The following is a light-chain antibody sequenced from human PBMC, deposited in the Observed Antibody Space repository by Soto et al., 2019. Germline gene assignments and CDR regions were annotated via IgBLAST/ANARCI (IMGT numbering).Light chain of an antibody. CDR3: QLRSNWLFT. CDR2: GAS. CDR1: QSISSY. Sequence: EIVLTQSPATLSLSPGERATLSCRASQSISSYLAWYQQKPGQPPRLLIYGASNRATGIPARLSGSGSGTAFTLTISSLEPEDFAVYYCQLRSNWLFTFGQGTQLEIK. V-gene: IGKV3-11*01. J-gene: IGKJ2*01.